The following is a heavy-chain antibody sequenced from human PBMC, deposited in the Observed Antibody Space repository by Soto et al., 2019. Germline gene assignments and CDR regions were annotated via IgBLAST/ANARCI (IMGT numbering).Heavy chain of an antibody. D-gene: IGHD2-21*02. CDR1: GFSLNTGGVG. V-gene: IGHV2-5*02. CDR2: IYWDDDK. CDR3: AYSRCGGDCLQSYSSHYYYGLDV. J-gene: IGHJ6*02. Sequence: QITLKESGPTLVKPTQTLTLTCTISGFSLNTGGVGVGWIRQPPGKALEWLALIYWDDDKRYSPSLKSRLTITKDTSTNQVVLTMTNMDPLDTATYYCAYSRCGGDCLQSYSSHYYYGLDVWGQGTTVTVSS.